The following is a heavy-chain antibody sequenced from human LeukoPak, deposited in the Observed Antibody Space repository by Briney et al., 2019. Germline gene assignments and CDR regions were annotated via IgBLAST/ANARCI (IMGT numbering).Heavy chain of an antibody. Sequence: GGSLRLSCAASGFTVSSNYMSWVRQAPGKGLEWVSVIYGGGSTYYADSVKGRFTISRDNSKNTLYLQMNSLRAEDTAVYYCARIGDCSGGSCFDYWGQGTLVTVSS. CDR3: ARIGDCSGGSCFDY. CDR1: GFTVSSNY. D-gene: IGHD2-15*01. CDR2: IYGGGST. J-gene: IGHJ4*02. V-gene: IGHV3-53*01.